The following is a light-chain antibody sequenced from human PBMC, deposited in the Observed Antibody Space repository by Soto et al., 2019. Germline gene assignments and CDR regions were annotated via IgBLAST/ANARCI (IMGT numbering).Light chain of an antibody. CDR3: ASWDDSLSGFVV. CDR2: RNS. J-gene: IGLJ2*01. CDR1: SSNIGSNY. V-gene: IGLV1-47*03. Sequence: QSVLTQPPSASGTPGQRVTISCSGSSSNIGSNYVFWYQQLPGTAPKVLMYRNSQRPSGVPDRFSGSKSGTSASLAISGLWSEDEADYYCASWDDSLSGFVVFGGGTQLTVL.